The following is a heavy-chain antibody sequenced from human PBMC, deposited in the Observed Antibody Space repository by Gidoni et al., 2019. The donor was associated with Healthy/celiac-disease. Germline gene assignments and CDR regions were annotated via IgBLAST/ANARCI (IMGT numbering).Heavy chain of an antibody. CDR2: ISGSGGST. CDR3: AKGNYDFWSGLDY. CDR1: GFTFSSYA. Sequence: EVQLLESGGGLVQPGGSLRLSCAASGFTFSSYAMSWVRQAPGKGLEWVSAISGSGGSTYYAASVKGRFTISRDNSKNTLYLQMNSLRAEDTAVYYCAKGNYDFWSGLDYWGQGTLVTVSS. D-gene: IGHD3-3*01. V-gene: IGHV3-23*01. J-gene: IGHJ4*02.